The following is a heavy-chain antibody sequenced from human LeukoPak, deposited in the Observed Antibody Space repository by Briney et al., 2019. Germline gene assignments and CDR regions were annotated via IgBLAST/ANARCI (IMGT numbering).Heavy chain of an antibody. D-gene: IGHD3-16*02. V-gene: IGHV3-7*01. CDR2: IKQDGSET. CDR1: GFTFSSYW. CDR3: ARDFFAFGGVIALLDY. Sequence: GGSLRLSCAASGFTFSSYWMNWVRQAPGKGLEWVANIKQDGSETYYVDSVKGRFTISRDNAKNSLYLQMNSLRDEDTAVYYCARDFFAFGGVIALLDYWGQGTLVTVSS. J-gene: IGHJ4*02.